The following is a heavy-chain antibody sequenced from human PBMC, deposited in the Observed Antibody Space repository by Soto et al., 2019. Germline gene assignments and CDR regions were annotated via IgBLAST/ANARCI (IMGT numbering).Heavy chain of an antibody. D-gene: IGHD2-2*01. CDR1: GFSLITSEVG. Sequence: QITLKESGPTLVNPTQTLTLTCTFSGFSLITSEVGVGWIRQPPGKALEWLALIYWDDDKRYSPSLKSRLTLTKDTSKNQVVLTMTNMDPVDTATYYCAHGLLAQRHDTFDIWGQGTMVTVSS. CDR3: AHGLLAQRHDTFDI. CDR2: IYWDDDK. J-gene: IGHJ3*02. V-gene: IGHV2-5*02.